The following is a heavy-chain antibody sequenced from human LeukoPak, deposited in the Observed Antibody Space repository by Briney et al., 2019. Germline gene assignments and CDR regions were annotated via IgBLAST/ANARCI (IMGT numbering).Heavy chain of an antibody. V-gene: IGHV1-2*02. D-gene: IGHD3-22*01. CDR1: GYTFTGYY. CDR3: TSDTYYYDSTGLGHWFDP. J-gene: IGHJ5*02. Sequence: VKVSCKASGYTFTGYYMHWVRQAPGQGLEWMGWINPNSGGTNYAQKFQGRVTMTWDTSISTAYMELSSLRSDDTAVYYCTSDTYYYDSTGLGHWFDPWGQGTLVTVSS. CDR2: INPNSGGT.